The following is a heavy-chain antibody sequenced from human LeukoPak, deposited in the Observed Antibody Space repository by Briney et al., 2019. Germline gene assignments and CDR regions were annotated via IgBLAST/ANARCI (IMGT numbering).Heavy chain of an antibody. CDR3: ARGDPIRFLEWLLFDY. CDR1: GYTFTGYY. D-gene: IGHD3-3*01. Sequence: ASVKVSCKASGYTFTGYYMHWVRQAPGQGLEWMGWINPNSGGTNYAQKFQGRVTMTRDTSISTAYMELSRLRSDDTAVYYCARGDPIRFLEWLLFDYWGQGTLVTVSS. CDR2: INPNSGGT. V-gene: IGHV1-2*02. J-gene: IGHJ4*02.